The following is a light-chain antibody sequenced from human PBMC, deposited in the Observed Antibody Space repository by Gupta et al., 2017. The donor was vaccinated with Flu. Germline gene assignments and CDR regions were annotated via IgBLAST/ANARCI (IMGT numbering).Light chain of an antibody. CDR1: SGSIASNS. CDR2: AND. Sequence: NFMLTQSHSVSESPGKTVTIPCTRSSGSIASNSLQWYQQRPGSPPTTVIYANDQRPSGVPDRFSGSIDSSSNSASLTISGLRTEDEADYYCQSYDRTNRYVFGPGTQVTVL. J-gene: IGLJ1*01. V-gene: IGLV6-57*01. CDR3: QSYDRTNRYV.